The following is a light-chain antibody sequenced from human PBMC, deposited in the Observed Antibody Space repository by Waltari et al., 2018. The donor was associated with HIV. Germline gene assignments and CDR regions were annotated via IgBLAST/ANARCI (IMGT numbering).Light chain of an antibody. Sequence: EIVLTQSPDTLSLSPGERATLSCRASQSVGSNYLAWFQHRPVQPPRLLIYAASTRAAGIPDRFSGSGSGTHFTLTINKLEPEDFAMDYCQQYGGSPYTFGQGT. V-gene: IGKV3-20*01. CDR3: QQYGGSPYT. CDR2: AAS. CDR1: QSVGSNY. J-gene: IGKJ2*01.